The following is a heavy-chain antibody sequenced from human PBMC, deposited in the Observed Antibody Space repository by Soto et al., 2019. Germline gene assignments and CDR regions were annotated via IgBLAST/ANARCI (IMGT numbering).Heavy chain of an antibody. J-gene: IGHJ6*02. CDR3: ARAPPGPSPRWVL. CDR2: IYYSGST. V-gene: IGHV4-31*03. CDR1: GGSISSGGYY. Sequence: SETLSLTCTVSGGSISSGGYYWSWIRQHQGKGLEWIGYIYYSGSTYYNPSLKSRVTISIDTSRNQFSLNLTSVTAADTAVYYCARAPPGPSPRWVLWGQGTTVTVSS. D-gene: IGHD3-10*01.